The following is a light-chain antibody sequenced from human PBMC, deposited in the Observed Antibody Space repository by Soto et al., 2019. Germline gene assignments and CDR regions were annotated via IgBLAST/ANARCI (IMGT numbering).Light chain of an antibody. CDR2: GAS. Sequence: EIVLTQSPGALSSSPGETITLSCRASQSVSINYLAWYQQKPGQAPRLLVYGASSRATGIPDRFSGSGSGTDLTLTIIRLEPQDFAVYYCQQYGATLWAFGKGTKVDI. V-gene: IGKV3-20*01. J-gene: IGKJ1*01. CDR3: QQYGATLWA. CDR1: QSVSINY.